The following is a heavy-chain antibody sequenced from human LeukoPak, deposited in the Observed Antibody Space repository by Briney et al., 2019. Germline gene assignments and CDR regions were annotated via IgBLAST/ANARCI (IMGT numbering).Heavy chain of an antibody. CDR3: ARENYYDSSGYYYPTPFDY. Sequence: ASVKVSCKASGGTFSSYAISWVRQAPGQGLEWMGRIIPILGIANYAQKFQGRVTITADKSTSTAYMELSSLRSEDTAVYYCARENYYDSSGYYYPTPFDYWGQGTLVTVSS. J-gene: IGHJ4*02. CDR2: IIPILGIA. V-gene: IGHV1-69*04. D-gene: IGHD3-22*01. CDR1: GGTFSSYA.